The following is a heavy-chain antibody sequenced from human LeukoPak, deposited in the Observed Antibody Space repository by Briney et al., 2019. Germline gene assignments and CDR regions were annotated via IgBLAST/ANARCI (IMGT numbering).Heavy chain of an antibody. CDR3: ARLRPQVDAFDI. J-gene: IGHJ3*02. D-gene: IGHD6-25*01. CDR2: INHSGST. Sequence: PSETLSLTCAVYGGSFSGYYWSWIRQPPGKGLEWIGEINHSGSTNYSPSLKSRVTISVDTSKNQFSLKLSSVTAADTAVYYCARLRPQVDAFDIWGQGTMVTVSS. CDR1: GGSFSGYY. V-gene: IGHV4-34*01.